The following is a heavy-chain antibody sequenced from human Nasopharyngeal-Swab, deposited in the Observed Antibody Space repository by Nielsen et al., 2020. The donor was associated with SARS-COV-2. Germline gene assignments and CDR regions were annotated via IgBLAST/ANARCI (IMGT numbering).Heavy chain of an antibody. J-gene: IGHJ5*02. V-gene: IGHV4-59*01. CDR1: GGSLSSYY. D-gene: IGHD5/OR15-5a*01. Sequence: SVTLSLTCTVSGGSLSSYYWSWLRQPPGKGLEWIGYIYYSGSTNYNPSLKSRVTISVDTSKNQFSLKLSSVTAADTAVYYCARDPVSGLGFDPWGQGTLVTVSS. CDR3: ARDPVSGLGFDP. CDR2: IYYSGST.